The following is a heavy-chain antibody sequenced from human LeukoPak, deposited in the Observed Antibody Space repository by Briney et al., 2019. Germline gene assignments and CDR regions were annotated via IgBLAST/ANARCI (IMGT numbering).Heavy chain of an antibody. D-gene: IGHD6-19*01. CDR3: AKYSSGWYSPFDY. J-gene: IGHJ4*02. Sequence: GGTLRLSCAASGFTFSSYAMSWVRQAPGKGLEWVSAISGSGGSTYYADSVKGRFTISRDNSKNTLYLQMNSLRAEDTAVYYCAKYSSGWYSPFDYWGQGTLVTVSS. CDR1: GFTFSSYA. V-gene: IGHV3-23*01. CDR2: ISGSGGST.